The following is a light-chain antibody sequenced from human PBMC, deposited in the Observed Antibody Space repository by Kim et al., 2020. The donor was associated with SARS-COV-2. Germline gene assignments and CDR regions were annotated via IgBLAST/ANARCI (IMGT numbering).Light chain of an antibody. CDR1: SSDVGGYDF. CDR3: GSYTSRSSYV. V-gene: IGLV2-14*03. J-gene: IGLJ1*01. CDR2: HVT. Sequence: GQTIPISCTGDSSDVGGYDFVSWYQQHTGKAPKLLLYHVTHRPSGVSNRFSGSKSGNTASLTVSGLQAEDEADYYCGSYTSRSSYVFGTGTKVTVL.